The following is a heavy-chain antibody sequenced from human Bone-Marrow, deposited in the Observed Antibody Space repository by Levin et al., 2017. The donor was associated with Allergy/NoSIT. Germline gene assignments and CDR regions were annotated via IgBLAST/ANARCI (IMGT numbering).Heavy chain of an antibody. CDR2: IYHSGST. D-gene: IGHD5-24*01. Sequence: TLSLTCAVSGGSVSSGGFSWNWIRQPPGKGLEWIGYIYHSGSTYYKPSLKSRVSVSIDRSKNQFSLKLTSVTAADTAVYYCASGRDGYNYGGIFDSWGQGALVIVSS. CDR3: ASGRDGYNYGGIFDS. V-gene: IGHV4-30-2*01. CDR1: GGSVSSGGFS. J-gene: IGHJ5*01.